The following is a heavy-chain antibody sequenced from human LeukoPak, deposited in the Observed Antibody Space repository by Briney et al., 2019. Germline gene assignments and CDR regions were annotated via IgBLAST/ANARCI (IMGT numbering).Heavy chain of an antibody. CDR2: ISTSSTTI. CDR3: AKEMGYCTGGSCYRWFDY. CDR1: GFTFSSYT. D-gene: IGHD2-15*01. V-gene: IGHV3-48*01. J-gene: IGHJ5*01. Sequence: PGGSLRLSCAASGFTFSSYTMNWVPQAPGKGLEWRSYISTSSTTIYYADSVKGRFTISRDDARNSLSLQMNSLRADDTAVYYCAKEMGYCTGGSCYRWFDYWGQGTLVTVSS.